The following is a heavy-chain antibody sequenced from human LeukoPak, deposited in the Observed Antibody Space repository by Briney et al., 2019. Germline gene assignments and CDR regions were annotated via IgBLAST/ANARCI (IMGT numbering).Heavy chain of an antibody. CDR2: IYSGGST. Sequence: GGSLRPSCAASGFTVSSNYMSWVRQAPGKGLEWVSVIYSGGSTYYADSVKGRFTISRDNSKNTLYLQMNSLRAEDTAVYYCARDVPAHCSSTSCYRYYYYMDVWGKGTTVTVSS. D-gene: IGHD2-2*02. CDR3: ARDVPAHCSSTSCYRYYYYMDV. J-gene: IGHJ6*03. CDR1: GFTVSSNY. V-gene: IGHV3-66*02.